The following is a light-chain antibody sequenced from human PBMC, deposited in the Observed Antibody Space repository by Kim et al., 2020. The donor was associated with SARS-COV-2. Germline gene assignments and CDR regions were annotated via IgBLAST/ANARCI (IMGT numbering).Light chain of an antibody. V-gene: IGKV3-11*01. CDR1: QSVSTY. CDR3: QQRSNWPYT. CDR2: DAS. J-gene: IGKJ2*01. Sequence: EIVLTQSPGTLSLSPGERATLSCRASQSVSTYLAWYHQKPGQAPRLLIYDASNRATGIPARFSGSGSGTDFTLTISSLEPEDFAVYYCQQRSNWPYTFGQGTKLEI.